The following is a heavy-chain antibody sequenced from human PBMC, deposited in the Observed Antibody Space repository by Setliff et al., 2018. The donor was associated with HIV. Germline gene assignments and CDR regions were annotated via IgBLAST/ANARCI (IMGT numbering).Heavy chain of an antibody. V-gene: IGHV4-34*01. D-gene: IGHD1-7*01. J-gene: IGHJ4*02. Sequence: SETLSLTCTVSGGSLRGPYWSWIRQFPGKGLEWIGEINYSGSTNYNPSLKSRVTISVDTSKKQFSLKLSSVTAADTAVYYCARWRDNWNSGFDYWGQGTLVTVSS. CDR3: ARWRDNWNSGFDY. CDR2: INYSGST. CDR1: GGSLRGPY.